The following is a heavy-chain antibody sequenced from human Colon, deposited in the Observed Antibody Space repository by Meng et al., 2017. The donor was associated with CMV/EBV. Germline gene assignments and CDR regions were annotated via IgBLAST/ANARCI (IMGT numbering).Heavy chain of an antibody. J-gene: IGHJ4*02. V-gene: IGHV3-74*03. CDR1: ASTPSTFW. Sequence: EVQMVEAGGGLVRPGGSLGLSCAVSASTPSTFWLAWVSQVPGKGPVWVSRVHSSGSMETYEDSVKGRFTASRDNTKNTFYLQMNSLRDEDTAVYYCVMLPPGFWGQGTLVTVSS. D-gene: IGHD3-10*01. CDR3: VMLPPGF. CDR2: VHSSGSME.